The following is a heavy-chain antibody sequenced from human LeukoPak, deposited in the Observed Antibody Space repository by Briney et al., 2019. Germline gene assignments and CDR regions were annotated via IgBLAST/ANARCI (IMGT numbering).Heavy chain of an antibody. Sequence: GASVKVSCKASGGTFSSYAISWVRQAPGQELEWMGRIIPILGIANYAQKLQGRVTMTTDTSTSTAYMELRSLRSDDTAVYYCARASSQMGSSEGFDPWGQGTLVTVSS. V-gene: IGHV1-69*04. J-gene: IGHJ5*02. CDR2: IIPILGIA. D-gene: IGHD3-10*01. CDR1: GGTFSSYA. CDR3: ARASSQMGSSEGFDP.